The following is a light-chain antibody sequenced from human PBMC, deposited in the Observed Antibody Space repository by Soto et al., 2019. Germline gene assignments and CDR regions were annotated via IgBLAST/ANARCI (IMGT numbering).Light chain of an antibody. CDR2: DVS. CDR3: QQYDNLLT. V-gene: IGKV1-33*01. CDR1: QDISNY. J-gene: IGKJ4*01. Sequence: DIQMTQSPSSLSASVGDRVTITCQASQDISNYLNWYQQKPGKAPKLLIYDVSKLETGVPSRFSGSGSGTDFTFTISSLQPEDVATYYCQQYDNLLTFGGGTKVEIK.